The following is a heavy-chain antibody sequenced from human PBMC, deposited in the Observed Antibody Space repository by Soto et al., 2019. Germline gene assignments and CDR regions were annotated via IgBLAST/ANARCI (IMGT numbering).Heavy chain of an antibody. Sequence: QVQLQQWGAGLLKPSETLSLTCAVYGGSFSGYYWSWIRQPPGKGLEWIGEINHSGSTKYNPSLKSRSPNPLNPSKTHFSRRLSSGTAADTAGFYGAQGKPGTRVWEGSDPWGQETRVTVSS. CDR1: GGSFSGYY. CDR2: INHSGST. D-gene: IGHD1-1*01. V-gene: IGHV4-34*01. CDR3: AQGKPGTRVWEGSDP. J-gene: IGHJ5*02.